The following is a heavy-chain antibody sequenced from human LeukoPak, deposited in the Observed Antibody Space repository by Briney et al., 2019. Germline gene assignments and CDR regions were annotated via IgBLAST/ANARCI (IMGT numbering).Heavy chain of an antibody. V-gene: IGHV4-4*09. D-gene: IGHD6-19*01. CDR2: IYNNENT. Sequence: SETLSLTCTVSGGSVSSYYWSWLRQPPGKGLEWIGYIYNNENTKYNSSLTSRVTISVDTSEHQFFLKPSSVTAADTAVYYCARFHSGPSGWYVLWYFDLWGRGTLVTVSS. J-gene: IGHJ2*01. CDR1: GGSVSSYY. CDR3: ARFHSGPSGWYVLWYFDL.